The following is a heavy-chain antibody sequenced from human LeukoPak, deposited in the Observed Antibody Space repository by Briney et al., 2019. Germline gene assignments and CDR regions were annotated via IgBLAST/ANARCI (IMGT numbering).Heavy chain of an antibody. V-gene: IGHV3-23*01. CDR1: GFTFSSYA. CDR3: AKRSTALAVAGYYFDY. Sequence: GGSLRLSCAASGFTFSSYAMSWVRQAPGKGLEWVSAISGSGGSTYYADSVKGRFTISRDNSKNTLYLQMNSLRAEDTAVYYCAKRSTALAVAGYYFDYWGQGTLVTVSS. J-gene: IGHJ4*02. CDR2: ISGSGGST. D-gene: IGHD1-14*01.